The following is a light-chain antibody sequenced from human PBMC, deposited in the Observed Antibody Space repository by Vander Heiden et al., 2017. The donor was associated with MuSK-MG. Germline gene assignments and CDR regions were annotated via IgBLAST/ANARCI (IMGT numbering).Light chain of an antibody. CDR2: AAS. V-gene: IGKV1-39*01. J-gene: IGKJ2*01. CDR1: QSISNY. CDR3: QQSDRKGYT. Sequence: DIPVTQSPSSLTASVGDRVTITCRASQSISNYLNWYHQKPGKAPKLLIYAASSLQRGVPSRFSGSGSGTDFTLTISSLQPEDFATYYCQQSDRKGYTFGQGTKLEIK.